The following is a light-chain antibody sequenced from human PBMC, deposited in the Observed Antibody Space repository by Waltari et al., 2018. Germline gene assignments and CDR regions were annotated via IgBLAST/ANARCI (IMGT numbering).Light chain of an antibody. Sequence: DIQLTQSPSSLSATLGDRVTITCRASQGIRDPLAWYQKKQGKAPKLLVHAASRLESGVPSRFSGSGSGPEYTLTISSLQPEDLATYYCQQYYEAPRTFGQGTKLEI. J-gene: IGKJ2*02. CDR1: QGIRDP. CDR3: QQYYEAPRT. CDR2: AAS. V-gene: IGKV1-NL1*01.